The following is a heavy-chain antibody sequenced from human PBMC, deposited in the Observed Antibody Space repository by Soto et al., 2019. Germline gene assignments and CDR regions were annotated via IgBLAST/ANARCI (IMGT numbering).Heavy chain of an antibody. J-gene: IGHJ5*02. CDR2: ISAYNGNT. V-gene: IGHV1-18*01. Sequence: GASVKVSCKASGYTFTSYGISWVRQAPGQGLEWMGWISAYNGNTNYAQKLQGRVTMTTDTSTSTAYMELRSLRSDDTAVYYCARVRRWIFGVVRNNWFDPWGQGTLVTVSS. CDR1: GYTFTSYG. D-gene: IGHD3-3*01. CDR3: ARVRRWIFGVVRNNWFDP.